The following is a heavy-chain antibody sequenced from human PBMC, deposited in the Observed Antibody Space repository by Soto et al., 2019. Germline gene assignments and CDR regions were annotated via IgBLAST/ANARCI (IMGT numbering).Heavy chain of an antibody. CDR1: GGSISSGGYY. CDR2: IYYSGST. Sequence: SGTLSLTCTVSGGSISSGGYYWSWIRQHPGKGLEWIGYIYYSGSTYYNPSLKSRVTISVDTSKNQFSLKLSSVTAADTAVYYCARAIAAADYSYMDVWAKGTTVTVSS. V-gene: IGHV4-31*03. J-gene: IGHJ6*03. CDR3: ARAIAAADYSYMDV. D-gene: IGHD6-13*01.